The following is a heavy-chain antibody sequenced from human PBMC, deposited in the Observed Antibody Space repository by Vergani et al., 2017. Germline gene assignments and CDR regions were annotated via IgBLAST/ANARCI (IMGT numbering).Heavy chain of an antibody. J-gene: IGHJ6*04. Sequence: EVQLLESGGGLVQPGGSLRLSCAASGFTFSSYAMSWVRQAPGKGLEWVSAISGSGGSTYYADSVKGRFTISRDNSKNTLYLQMNSLRAEDTALYYCAKDSYDFWSGCMDVWGKGTTVTVSS. V-gene: IGHV3-23*01. D-gene: IGHD3-3*01. CDR3: AKDSYDFWSGCMDV. CDR1: GFTFSSYA. CDR2: ISGSGGST.